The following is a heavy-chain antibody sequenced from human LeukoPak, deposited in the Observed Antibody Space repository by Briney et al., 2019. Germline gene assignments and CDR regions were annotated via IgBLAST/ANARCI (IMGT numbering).Heavy chain of an antibody. V-gene: IGHV3-33*01. CDR1: GFTFSSYG. CDR2: IWYDGTNK. CDR3: ARSWSTIAAGWFDP. Sequence: GRSLRLSCAASGFTFSSYGMHWVRQAPGKGLECVAVIWYDGTNKYYADSVKGRFTISRDNSKNTLYLQMNSLRAEDTAVYYCARSWSTIAAGWFDPWGQGTLVTVSS. J-gene: IGHJ5*02. D-gene: IGHD6-13*01.